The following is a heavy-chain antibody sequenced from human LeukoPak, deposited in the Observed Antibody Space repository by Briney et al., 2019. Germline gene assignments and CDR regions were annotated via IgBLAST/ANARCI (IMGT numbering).Heavy chain of an antibody. D-gene: IGHD6-19*01. Sequence: GGSLRLSCAASGFTFSSYGVHWVRQAPGKGLEWVAVIWYDGSNKYYADSVKGRFTISRDNSKNTLYLQMNSLRAEDTAVYYCARDRSGWYYFDYWGQGTQVTVSS. J-gene: IGHJ4*02. CDR2: IWYDGSNK. V-gene: IGHV3-33*01. CDR1: GFTFSSYG. CDR3: ARDRSGWYYFDY.